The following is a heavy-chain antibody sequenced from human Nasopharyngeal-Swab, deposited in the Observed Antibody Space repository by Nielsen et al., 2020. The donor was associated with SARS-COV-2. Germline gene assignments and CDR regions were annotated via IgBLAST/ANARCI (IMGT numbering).Heavy chain of an antibody. Sequence: ASVKVSCKASGYTFKSFAVNWVRQAPGQGLEWMGWISAYNGNTNYAQNLQGRVTMTTDTSTSTVYMELRSLRSDDTAVYYCAVDYGDYDSYYGMDVWGQGTTVTASS. J-gene: IGHJ6*02. CDR3: AVDYGDYDSYYGMDV. CDR1: GYTFKSFA. CDR2: ISAYNGNT. D-gene: IGHD4-17*01. V-gene: IGHV1-18*01.